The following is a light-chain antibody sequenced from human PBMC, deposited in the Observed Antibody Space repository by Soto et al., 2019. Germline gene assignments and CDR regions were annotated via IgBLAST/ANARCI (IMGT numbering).Light chain of an antibody. Sequence: DVVMTQSPLSLPVTLGQPASISCRSSQSLVYSDGNTYLNWFQQRPGQSPRRLIYKVSKRDSGVPDRFSGSGSGTDFTLKISRVEAEDLGIYYCMQGTHWPPFTFGPGTKVDIK. J-gene: IGKJ3*01. CDR2: KVS. V-gene: IGKV2-30*01. CDR3: MQGTHWPPFT. CDR1: QSLVYSDGNTY.